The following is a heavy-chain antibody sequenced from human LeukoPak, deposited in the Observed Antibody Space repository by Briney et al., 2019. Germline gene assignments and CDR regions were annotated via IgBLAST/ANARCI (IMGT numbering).Heavy chain of an antibody. J-gene: IGHJ6*02. CDR3: ARDQPDGDYGMDV. V-gene: IGHV4-59*06. D-gene: IGHD4-17*01. CDR1: GGSISSYY. Sequence: PSETLSLTCTVSGGSISSYYWSWIRQHPGKGLEWIGYIYYSGSTYYNPSLKSRVTISVDTSKNQFSLKLSSVTAADTAVYYCARDQPDGDYGMDVWGQGTTVTVSS. CDR2: IYYSGST.